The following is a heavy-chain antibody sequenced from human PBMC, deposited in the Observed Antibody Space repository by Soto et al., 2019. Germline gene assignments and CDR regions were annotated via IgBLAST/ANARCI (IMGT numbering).Heavy chain of an antibody. V-gene: IGHV1-18*04. CDR2: ISAYNGNT. D-gene: IGHD6-13*01. CDR1: GYTFTVYY. Sequence: ASVKVSCKGSGYTFTVYYMHWVRQAPGQGLEWMGWISAYNGNTNYAQKLQGRVTMTTDTSTSTAYMELRSLRSDDTAVYYCAREIILDEQLVPWFDPWGQGTLVTVSS. J-gene: IGHJ5*02. CDR3: AREIILDEQLVPWFDP.